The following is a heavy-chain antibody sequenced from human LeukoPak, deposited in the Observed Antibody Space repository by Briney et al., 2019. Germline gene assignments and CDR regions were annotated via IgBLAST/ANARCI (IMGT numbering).Heavy chain of an antibody. Sequence: PGGSLRLSCAASGFTFSSYGMLLVRQAPGKGLEWVTFIRYDGSIKYYADSAKGRFTVSRDNSKNTLYLQMNSLRAEDTAVYYCAKSQQFGFDYWGQGTLVTVSS. D-gene: IGHD6-6*01. CDR2: IRYDGSIK. CDR1: GFTFSSYG. CDR3: AKSQQFGFDY. J-gene: IGHJ4*02. V-gene: IGHV3-30*02.